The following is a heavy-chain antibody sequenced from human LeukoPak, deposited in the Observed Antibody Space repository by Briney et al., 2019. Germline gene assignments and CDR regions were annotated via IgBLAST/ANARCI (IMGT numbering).Heavy chain of an antibody. V-gene: IGHV3-64D*06. Sequence: GGSLRLTCSASGFTFRDYPIHWVRLAPGEGLQYVSAISSAGGTTYYAASVRDRFTISRDNSKNSLYLQMSSLRAEDTALYYCVKVGDSGYGEYYQHWGQGTLVTVSS. CDR3: VKVGDSGYGEYYQH. CDR1: GFTFRDYP. J-gene: IGHJ1*01. CDR2: ISSAGGTT. D-gene: IGHD5-12*01.